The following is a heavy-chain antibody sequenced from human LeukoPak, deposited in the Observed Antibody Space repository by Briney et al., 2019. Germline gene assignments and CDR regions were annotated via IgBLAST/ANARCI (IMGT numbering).Heavy chain of an antibody. D-gene: IGHD3-10*01. CDR1: GYTFTSYG. CDR3: ARDERGNWFDP. CDR2: ISAYNGNT. J-gene: IGHJ5*02. V-gene: IGHV1-18*04. Sequence: ASVKVSCKASGYTFTSYGISWVRQAPGRGLEWTGWISAYNGNTNYAQKLQGRVTMTTDTSTTTAYMELRSLRSDDTAVYYCARDERGNWFDPWGQGTLVTVSS.